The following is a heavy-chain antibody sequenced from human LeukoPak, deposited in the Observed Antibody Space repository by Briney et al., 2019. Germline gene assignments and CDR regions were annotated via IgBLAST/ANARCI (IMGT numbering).Heavy chain of an antibody. Sequence: SETLSLTCTVSGGSISSYYWSWIRQPPGKGLEWIGYIYYSGTTNYNSSLKSRVTISVDTSKHQFSLKLTSVTAADTAVYYCARGPRSSDWYSVDYWGRGTLVTVSS. D-gene: IGHD6-19*01. CDR2: IYYSGTT. V-gene: IGHV4-59*12. CDR1: GGSISSYY. CDR3: ARGPRSSDWYSVDY. J-gene: IGHJ4*02.